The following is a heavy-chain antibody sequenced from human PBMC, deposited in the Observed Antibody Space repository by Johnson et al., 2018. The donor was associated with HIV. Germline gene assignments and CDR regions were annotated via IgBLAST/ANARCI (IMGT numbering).Heavy chain of an antibody. CDR1: GFTFDDYA. J-gene: IGHJ3*02. Sequence: VQLVESGGGLVQPGRSLRLSCAASGFTFDDYAMHWVRQAPGKGLEWVSGISWNSGSIGYADSVKGRFTISRDNAKNSLYLQMNSLRAGDTAVYYCARVSSGGAFDIWGQGTMVTVSS. D-gene: IGHD3-22*01. CDR3: ARVSSGGAFDI. CDR2: ISWNSGSI. V-gene: IGHV3-9*01.